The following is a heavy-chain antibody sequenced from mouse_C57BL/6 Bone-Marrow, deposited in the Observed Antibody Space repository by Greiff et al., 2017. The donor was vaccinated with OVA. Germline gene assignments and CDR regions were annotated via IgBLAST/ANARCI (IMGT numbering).Heavy chain of an antibody. D-gene: IGHD6-1*01. J-gene: IGHJ2*01. V-gene: IGHV1-54*01. CDR2: INPGSGGT. Sequence: VQLQQSGAELVRPGTSVKVSCKASGYAFTNYLIEWVKQRPGQGLEWIGVINPGSGGTNYNEKFKGKATLTADKSSSTAYMQLSSLTSEDSAVYFCARSGSWLRDYWGQGTTLTVSS. CDR3: ARSGSWLRDY. CDR1: GYAFTNYL.